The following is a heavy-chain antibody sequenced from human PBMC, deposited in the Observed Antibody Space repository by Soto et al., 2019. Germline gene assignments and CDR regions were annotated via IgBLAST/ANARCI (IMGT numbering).Heavy chain of an antibody. CDR2: IYHTGST. Sequence: PSETLSLTCTVSGGSVSDDNYYWIWIRQPPGKRLEWIGYIYHTGSTNFNPSLKSRVTMSVDTSKNQFSLTLNSVTAADTAVYYCARGNWKGDYWGQGTLVTVSS. J-gene: IGHJ4*02. V-gene: IGHV4-61*01. CDR1: GGSVSDDNYY. D-gene: IGHD1-20*01. CDR3: ARGNWKGDY.